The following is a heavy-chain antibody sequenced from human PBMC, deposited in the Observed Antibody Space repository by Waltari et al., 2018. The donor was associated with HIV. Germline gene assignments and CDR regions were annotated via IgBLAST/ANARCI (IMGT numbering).Heavy chain of an antibody. V-gene: IGHV4-4*02. CDR3: AKNGDACLEN. CDR1: GGSLSSNNW. D-gene: IGHD3-10*01. Sequence: QVQLQESGPGLVKPSETLSLTCAVPGGSLSSNNWWSWVRQSPGEGLEWIGEIFHSGGNSYNPSLKSRVTISIDKSKNQLSLKLRSVTAADTAVYYCAKNGDACLENWGQGTQVTVSS. CDR2: IFHSGGN. J-gene: IGHJ4*02.